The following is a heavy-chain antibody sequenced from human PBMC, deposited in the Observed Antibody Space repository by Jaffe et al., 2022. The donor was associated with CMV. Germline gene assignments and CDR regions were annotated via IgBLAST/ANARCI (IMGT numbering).Heavy chain of an antibody. J-gene: IGHJ4*02. D-gene: IGHD4-17*01. Sequence: EVQLVESGGGLVKPGGSLRLSCAASGFTFSSYSMNWVRQAPGKGLEWVSSISSSSSYIYYADSVKGRFTISRDNAKNSLYLQMNSLRAEDTAVYYCARGDDYGGKGRGDFRYWGQGTLVTVSS. V-gene: IGHV3-21*01. CDR2: ISSSSSYI. CDR1: GFTFSSYS. CDR3: ARGDDYGGKGRGDFRY.